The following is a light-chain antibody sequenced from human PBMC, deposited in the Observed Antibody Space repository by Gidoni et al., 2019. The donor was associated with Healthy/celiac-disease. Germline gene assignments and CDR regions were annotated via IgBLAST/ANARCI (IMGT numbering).Light chain of an antibody. V-gene: IGLV1-51*01. Sequence: GTISCSGSSSNIGNNYVSWYQQLPGTAPKLLIYDNNKRPSGIPDRSSGSKSGTSATLGITGLQTGDEADYYCGTWDSSLSAVVFGGGTKLTVL. CDR1: SSNIGNNY. CDR2: DNN. CDR3: GTWDSSLSAVV. J-gene: IGLJ2*01.